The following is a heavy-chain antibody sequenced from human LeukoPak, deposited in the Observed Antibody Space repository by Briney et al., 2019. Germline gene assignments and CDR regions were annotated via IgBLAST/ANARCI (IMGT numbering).Heavy chain of an antibody. J-gene: IGHJ4*02. D-gene: IGHD6-13*01. CDR1: GYTFTGYY. Sequence: ASVKVSCKGSGYTFTGYYMHWVRQAPGQGLEWMGWINPNSGGTNYAQKFQGWVTMTRDTSISTAYMELSRLRSDDTAVYYCARDSDGIAAAGTGFDYWGQGTLVTVSS. CDR2: INPNSGGT. V-gene: IGHV1-2*04. CDR3: ARDSDGIAAAGTGFDY.